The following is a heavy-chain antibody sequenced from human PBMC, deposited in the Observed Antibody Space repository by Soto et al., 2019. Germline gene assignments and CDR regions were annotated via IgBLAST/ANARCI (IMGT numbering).Heavy chain of an antibody. V-gene: IGHV3-9*01. Sequence: EVQLVESGGGLGQPGTSLRLSCAASGFTFDDFAMHWVRQATGQGLEWVAGINWNSRSIDYADSVKGRFIITRDNAKKFIYLQLNNLRTEDKAFYYCAKDRRAMNWYFDLWGRGTLVVVSS. CDR1: GFTFDDFA. J-gene: IGHJ2*01. CDR2: INWNSRSI. CDR3: AKDRRAMNWYFDL.